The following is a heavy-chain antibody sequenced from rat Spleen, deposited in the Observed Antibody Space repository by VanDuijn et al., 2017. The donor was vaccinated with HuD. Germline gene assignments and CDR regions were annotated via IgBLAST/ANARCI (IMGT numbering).Heavy chain of an antibody. Sequence: EVQLVESGGGLVQPGRSLKLSCAASGFTFHNFDMAWVRQAPTKGLEWVASISPSGGATYYRDSVKGRFTISRDNAKSTLSLQMDSLRSEDTATYYCARRHYGYTDYFDYWGQGVMVTVSS. CDR1: GFTFHNFD. CDR2: ISPSGGAT. CDR3: ARRHYGYTDYFDY. D-gene: IGHD1-9*01. J-gene: IGHJ2*01. V-gene: IGHV5-25*01.